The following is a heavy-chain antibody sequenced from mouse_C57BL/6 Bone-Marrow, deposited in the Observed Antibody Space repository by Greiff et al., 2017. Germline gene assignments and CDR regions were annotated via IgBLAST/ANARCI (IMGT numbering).Heavy chain of an antibody. J-gene: IGHJ1*03. D-gene: IGHD1-1*01. V-gene: IGHV1-81*01. CDR3: ARSYYYGSAYWDFDV. CDR2: IYPRSGNT. Sequence: VMLVESGAELARPGASVKLSCKASGYTFTSYGISWVKQRTGQGLEWIGAIYPRSGNTYYNEKFKGKATLTADKSSSTAYMEIRSLTSEDSAVYFCARSYYYGSAYWDFDVWGTGTTVTVSS. CDR1: GYTFTSYG.